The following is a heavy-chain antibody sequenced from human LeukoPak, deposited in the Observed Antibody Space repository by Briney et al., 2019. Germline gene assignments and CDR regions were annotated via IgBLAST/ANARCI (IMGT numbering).Heavy chain of an antibody. J-gene: IGHJ4*02. CDR2: INHSGST. Sequence: PSETLSLTCVIYGGSFSDYYWTWIRQPPGKGLEWIGEINHSGSTNHNPSLKSRVTVLLDTSKNQFSLKLTSVTAADTAVYYCATSRVRGVIRVDYWGQGTLVTVSS. D-gene: IGHD3-10*01. CDR3: ATSRVRGVIRVDY. V-gene: IGHV4-34*01. CDR1: GGSFSDYY.